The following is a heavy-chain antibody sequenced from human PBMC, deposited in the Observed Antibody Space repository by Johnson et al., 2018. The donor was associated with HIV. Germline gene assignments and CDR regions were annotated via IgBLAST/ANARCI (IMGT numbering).Heavy chain of an antibody. CDR2: ISWNSGSI. CDR1: GFTFDDYA. Sequence: VQLVESGGGLVQPGRSLRLSCADSGFTFDDYAMHWVRQAPGKGLEWVSGISWNSGSIGYADSVKGRFTISRDNAKNSLYLQMNSLRAEDTALYYCAKAQTGTTGALDIWGQGTMVTVSS. D-gene: IGHD1-7*01. V-gene: IGHV3-9*01. J-gene: IGHJ3*02. CDR3: AKAQTGTTGALDI.